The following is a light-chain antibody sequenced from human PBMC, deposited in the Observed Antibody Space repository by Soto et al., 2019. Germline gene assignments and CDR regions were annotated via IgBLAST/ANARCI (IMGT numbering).Light chain of an antibody. CDR2: GSS. J-gene: IGKJ1*01. Sequence: DIQMTQSPSSLSASVGDRVTITCRASQAIRNDLAWYQQKPGRAPKRLIYGSSSLQSGVPSRFSGRGSGTEFTLTISSLQPDDFATYYCQQYNSYWTFGQGTKVDIK. CDR1: QAIRND. V-gene: IGKV1-17*01. CDR3: QQYNSYWT.